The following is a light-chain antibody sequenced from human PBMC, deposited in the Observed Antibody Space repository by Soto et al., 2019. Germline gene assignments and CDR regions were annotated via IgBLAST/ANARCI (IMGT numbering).Light chain of an antibody. CDR2: KAA. CDR3: QQYENLPT. J-gene: IGKJ5*01. V-gene: IGKV1-33*01. Sequence: DIQMTQSPSSLSASVGDRVTITCQASQNINNYLNWYQQKPGRAPKLLIYKAANLEAGVPSRFRGSGSGTDFTFTISRLQSEDIATYYCQQYENLPTFGQGTRLEIK. CDR1: QNINNY.